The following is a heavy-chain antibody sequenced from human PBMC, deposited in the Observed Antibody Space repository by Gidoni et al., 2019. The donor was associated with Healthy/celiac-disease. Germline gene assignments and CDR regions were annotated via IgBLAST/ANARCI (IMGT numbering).Heavy chain of an antibody. D-gene: IGHD4-17*01. J-gene: IGHJ4*02. CDR2: INPNISGT. CDR3: ARDYGDYVVRRPNGWGLVAQRGHGVFDY. V-gene: IGHV1-2*02. CDR1: GSTFTGYY. Sequence: QVQLVQSGAEVKKPGASVKVYCKASGSTFTGYYMHWVRQAQGQGLEWMGWINPNISGTNNAQKFQGRVTMTRDTSSSTAYMELSRLRSDDTAVYYCARDYGDYVVRRPNGWGLVAQRGHGVFDYWGQGTLVTVSS.